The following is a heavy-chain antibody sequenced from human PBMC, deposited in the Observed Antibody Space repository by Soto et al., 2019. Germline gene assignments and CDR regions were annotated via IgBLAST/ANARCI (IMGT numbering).Heavy chain of an antibody. CDR1: GFTFSSYA. J-gene: IGHJ4*02. Sequence: EGSLRLSCAAYGFTFSSYAMSWVRQAPGKGLEWVSAISGSGGSTYYADSVKGRFTISRDNSKNTLYLQMNSLRAEDTAVYYCAKLVVVPAASNDYWGQGTLVTVSS. CDR2: ISGSGGST. CDR3: AKLVVVPAASNDY. D-gene: IGHD2-2*01. V-gene: IGHV3-23*01.